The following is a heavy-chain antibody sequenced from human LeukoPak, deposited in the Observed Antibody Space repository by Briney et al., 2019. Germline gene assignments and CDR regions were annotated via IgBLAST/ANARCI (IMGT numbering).Heavy chain of an antibody. J-gene: IGHJ6*03. D-gene: IGHD4-17*01. CDR3: ARVPPKTTVTTRYYYYYMDV. V-gene: IGHV4-59*01. CDR2: IYYSGST. Sequence: SETLSLTCAVSGYSISSGYYWSWIRQPPGKGLEWIGYIYYSGSTNYNPSLKSRVTISVDTSKNQFSLKLSSVTAADTAVYYCARVPPKTTVTTRYYYYYMDVWGKGTTVTVSS. CDR1: GYSISSGYY.